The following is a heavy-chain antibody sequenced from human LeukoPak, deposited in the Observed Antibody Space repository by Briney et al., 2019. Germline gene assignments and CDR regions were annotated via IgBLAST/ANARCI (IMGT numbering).Heavy chain of an antibody. J-gene: IGHJ4*02. CDR2: IYSGGST. D-gene: IGHD3-10*02. CDR1: GFTVSSNY. Sequence: GGSLRPSCAASGFTVSSNYMSWVRQAPGKGLEWVSVIYSGGSTYYADSVKGRFTISRDNSKNTLYLQMNSLRPEDTAVYYCARSPRFGEFNSWGQGTLVTVSS. CDR3: ARSPRFGEFNS. V-gene: IGHV3-66*02.